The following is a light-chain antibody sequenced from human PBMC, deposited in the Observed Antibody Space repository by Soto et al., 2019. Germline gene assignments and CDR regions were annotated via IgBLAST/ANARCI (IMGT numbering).Light chain of an antibody. CDR1: QTVRNNY. J-gene: IGKJ2*01. Sequence: ELTQSPGTLSLSPGERATLSCRASQTVRNNYLAWYQQNPGQAPRLLIYDASSRATGIPDRFSGSGSGTEFTLTISSLQSEDVAVYYCQQYGRTFGQGTKVDIK. CDR3: QQYGRT. V-gene: IGKV3-20*01. CDR2: DAS.